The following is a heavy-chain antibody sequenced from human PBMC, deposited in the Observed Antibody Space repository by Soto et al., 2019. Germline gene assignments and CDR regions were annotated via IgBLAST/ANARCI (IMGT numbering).Heavy chain of an antibody. CDR1: GGTFSSYA. CDR2: IIPIFGTA. J-gene: IGHJ4*02. D-gene: IGHD2-21*02. CDR3: ARAGLVAYCGGDCYLGY. V-gene: IGHV1-69*13. Sequence: SVKVSCKASGGTFSSYAISWVRQAPGQGLEWMGGIIPIFGTANYAQKFQGRVTITADESTSTAYMELSSLRSEDTAVYYCARAGLVAYCGGDCYLGYWGQGTLVTVSS.